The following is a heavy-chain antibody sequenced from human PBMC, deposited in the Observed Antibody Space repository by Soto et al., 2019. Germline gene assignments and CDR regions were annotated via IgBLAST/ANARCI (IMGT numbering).Heavy chain of an antibody. CDR2: ISSSSSTI. CDR3: ATQQGGYCSGGSCRDYNWFDP. D-gene: IGHD2-15*01. V-gene: IGHV3-48*01. Sequence: EVQLVESRGGLVQPGGSLRLSCAASGFTFSSYSMNWVRQAPGKGLEWVSYISSSSSTIYYADSVKGRFTISRDNAKNSLYLQMNSLRAEDTAVYYCATQQGGYCSGGSCRDYNWFDPWGQGTLVTVSS. CDR1: GFTFSSYS. J-gene: IGHJ5*02.